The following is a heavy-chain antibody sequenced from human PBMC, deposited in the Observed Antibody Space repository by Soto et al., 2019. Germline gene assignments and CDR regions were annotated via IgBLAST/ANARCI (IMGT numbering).Heavy chain of an antibody. V-gene: IGHV4-59*07. CDR2: IYYSGST. Sequence: SDTLSLTCTVLGGSITSYYWGWIRQPPGKGLEWIGYIYYSGSTNYNPSLKSRVTISVDTSKNQFSLKLSSVTAADTAVYYCARGSIAAAGDPRRWYDGMDVWGQGTTVT. CDR1: GGSITSYY. J-gene: IGHJ6*02. CDR3: ARGSIAAAGDPRRWYDGMDV. D-gene: IGHD6-13*01.